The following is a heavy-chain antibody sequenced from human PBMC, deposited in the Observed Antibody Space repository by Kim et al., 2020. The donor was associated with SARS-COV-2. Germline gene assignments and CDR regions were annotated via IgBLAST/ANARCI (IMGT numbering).Heavy chain of an antibody. D-gene: IGHD6-19*01. CDR1: GDSISTSSDY. CDR3: ARCRRSGLYYIDF. V-gene: IGHV4-39*01. Sequence: SETLSLTSTVSGDSISTSSDYWGWIRQPPGKGLEWIGSVYSSGSTYYNPSLKSRVTVSVDTSKSQFSLRLTSVTATDTAVYYCARCRRSGLYYIDFWGQGTQVTVSS. CDR2: VYSSGST. J-gene: IGHJ4*02.